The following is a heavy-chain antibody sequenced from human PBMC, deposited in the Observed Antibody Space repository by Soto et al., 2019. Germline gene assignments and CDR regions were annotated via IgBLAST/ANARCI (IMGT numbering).Heavy chain of an antibody. V-gene: IGHV3-30*18. CDR2: ISYDGSNK. CDR3: AKMEYSSSGYYGMDV. Sequence: PGGSLRLSCAASGFTFSSYGMHWVRQAPGKGLEWVAVISYDGSNKYYADSVKGRFTISRDNSKNTLYLQMNSLRAEDTAVYYCAKMEYSSSGYYGMDVWGQGTTVTVS. D-gene: IGHD6-6*01. J-gene: IGHJ6*02. CDR1: GFTFSSYG.